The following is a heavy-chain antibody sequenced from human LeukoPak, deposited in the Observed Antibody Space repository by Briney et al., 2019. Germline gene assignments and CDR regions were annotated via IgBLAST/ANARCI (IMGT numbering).Heavy chain of an antibody. CDR2: ITGSRGST. CDR1: GFTFGDYA. Sequence: GGSLRLSCAASGFTFGDYAMSWVRQAPGKGLEWVSGITGSRGSTYYADSVKDRFTISRDNSKNTLFLQMSSLRADDTAVYYCANVAISLIAVVKTPFDSWGQGTLVTVSS. D-gene: IGHD3-22*01. CDR3: ANVAISLIAVVKTPFDS. J-gene: IGHJ4*02. V-gene: IGHV3-23*01.